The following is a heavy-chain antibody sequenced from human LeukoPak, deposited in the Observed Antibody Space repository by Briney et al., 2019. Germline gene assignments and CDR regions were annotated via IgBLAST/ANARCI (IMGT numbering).Heavy chain of an antibody. CDR2: IDNSGVTT. V-gene: IGHV3-23*01. CDR3: SLQATRYYSSFDF. Sequence: GGSLRLSCAASGFTFSSRTMNWVRQVPGKGLEWVSAIDNSGVTTFYADSVKGRFTISRDNSKSTLYLQINSLRAEDTAVYYCSLQATRYYSSFDFWGQGTLVTVSP. J-gene: IGHJ4*02. D-gene: IGHD1-26*01. CDR1: GFTFSSRT.